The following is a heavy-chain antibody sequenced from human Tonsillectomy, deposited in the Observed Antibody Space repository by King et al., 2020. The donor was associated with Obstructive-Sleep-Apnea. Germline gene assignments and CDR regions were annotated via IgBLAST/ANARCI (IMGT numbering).Heavy chain of an antibody. D-gene: IGHD2-21*02. CDR1: GGSISSGDYY. CDR2: IYYSGST. CDR3: ARWGPYCGGDCYIFDY. J-gene: IGHJ4*02. V-gene: IGHV4-30-4*01. Sequence: VQLQESGPGLVKPSQTLSLTCTVSGGSISSGDYYWSWIRQPPGKGLEWIGYIYYSGSTYYNPSLKSRVTISVDTSKNQFSLKLSSVTAADTAVYYCARWGPYCGGDCYIFDYWGQGTLVTVSS.